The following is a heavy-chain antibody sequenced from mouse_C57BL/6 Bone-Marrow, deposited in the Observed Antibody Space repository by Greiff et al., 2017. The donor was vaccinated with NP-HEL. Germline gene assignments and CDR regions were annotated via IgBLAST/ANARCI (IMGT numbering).Heavy chain of an antibody. CDR2: ILPGSGST. Sequence: QVQLQQSGAELMKPGASVKLSCKATGYTFTGYWIEWVKQRPGHGLEWIGEILPGSGSTNYNENVKGKATITAETSSNTAYRKLNSLTTEDSAIYYCARLGTGGYFDYWGQGTTLTVSS. J-gene: IGHJ2*01. CDR1: GYTFTGYW. V-gene: IGHV1-9*01. D-gene: IGHD4-1*01. CDR3: ARLGTGGYFDY.